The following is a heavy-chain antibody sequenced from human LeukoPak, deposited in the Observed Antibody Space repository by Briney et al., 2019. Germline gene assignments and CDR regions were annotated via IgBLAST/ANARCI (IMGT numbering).Heavy chain of an antibody. CDR1: GFXFSAYA. Sequence: GGSLRLSCAASGFXFSAYAIHWVRQAPGKGQEWVAGISYDGNIKYQADSVKGRFTISRDDSKNTLYLQMNSLRAEDTAVYYCARDRSANSRVYYFDYWGQGTLVTVSS. CDR3: ARDRSANSRVYYFDY. D-gene: IGHD4/OR15-4a*01. V-gene: IGHV3-30-3*01. J-gene: IGHJ4*02. CDR2: ISYDGNIK.